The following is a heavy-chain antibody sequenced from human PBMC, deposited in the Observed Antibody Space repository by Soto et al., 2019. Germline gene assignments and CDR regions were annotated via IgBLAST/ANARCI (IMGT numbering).Heavy chain of an antibody. CDR1: GGSISSYY. CDR2: IYYSGST. CDR3: ARRYGYGFDY. J-gene: IGHJ4*01. D-gene: IGHD1-1*01. V-gene: IGHV4-59*08. Sequence: QVQLQESGPGLVKPSETLSLTCTVSGGSISSYYWSWIRQPPGQGLEWIGYIYYSGSTNYNPPLKSRVTISVDTSKNQFSLELSSVTAADTAGYYCARRYGYGFDYWGQGTLVTVSS.